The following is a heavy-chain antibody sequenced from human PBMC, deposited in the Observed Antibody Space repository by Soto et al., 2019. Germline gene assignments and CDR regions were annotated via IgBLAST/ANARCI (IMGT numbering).Heavy chain of an antibody. D-gene: IGHD2-21*02. J-gene: IGHJ6*02. CDR1: GFTFSSYG. Sequence: GGSLRLSCAASGFTFSSYGMHWVRQAPGKGLEWVAVIWYDGSNKYYADSVKGRFTISRDNSKNTLYLQMNSLRAEDTAVYYCARGGDGGNSVRGYYGMDVWGQGTTVTVSS. CDR3: ARGGDGGNSVRGYYGMDV. V-gene: IGHV3-33*01. CDR2: IWYDGSNK.